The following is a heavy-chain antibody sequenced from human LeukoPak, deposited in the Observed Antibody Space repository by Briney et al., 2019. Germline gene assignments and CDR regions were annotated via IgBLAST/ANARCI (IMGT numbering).Heavy chain of an antibody. CDR3: ARGRGDSKGTSFDF. V-gene: IGHV4-59*01. CDR2: IYHTGSA. J-gene: IGHJ4*02. Sequence: PSETLSLTCTVSSGSMNNYYWSWIRQSPGKGLEWDGYIYHTGSATYKPSLKSRVTLSLDTPKNQFSLRLNSVTGADTAVYYCARGRGDSKGTSFDFWGEETLVTVS. CDR1: SGSMNNYY. D-gene: IGHD3-22*01.